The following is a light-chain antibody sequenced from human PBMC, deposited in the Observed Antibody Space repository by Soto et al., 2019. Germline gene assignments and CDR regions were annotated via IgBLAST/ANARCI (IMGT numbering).Light chain of an antibody. Sequence: QSVLTQSPSASASLGASVKLTCTLSSGYSTYAIAWHQQQSEKGPRFLMKINYDGTHSKGDGFFDRFSGSSSGAERHLTISSLQSEDEADYYCQSLGTVIQVFGGGTQLTVL. V-gene: IGLV4-69*01. CDR3: QSLGTVIQV. J-gene: IGLJ3*02. CDR2: INYDGTH. CDR1: SGYSTYA.